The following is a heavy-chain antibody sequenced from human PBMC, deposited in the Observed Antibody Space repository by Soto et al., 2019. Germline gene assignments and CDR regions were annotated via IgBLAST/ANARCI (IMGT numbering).Heavy chain of an antibody. CDR3: ARDLYYYASGNYYDTFDV. D-gene: IGHD3-10*01. CDR2: TSTYNGDR. V-gene: IGHV1-18*01. CDR1: GYTFTSYG. Sequence: QVPLVQSGAEVKKPGASVKVSCKASGYTFTSYGISWVRQAPGQGPEWMGWTSTYNGDRFYAQKFQGRVTMATDTSTTTAYMELRSLRSDDTALYYCARDLYYYASGNYYDTFDVWGQGTLVTVSS. J-gene: IGHJ3*01.